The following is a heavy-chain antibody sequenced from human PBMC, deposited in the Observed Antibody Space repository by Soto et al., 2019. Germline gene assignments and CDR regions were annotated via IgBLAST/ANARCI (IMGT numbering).Heavy chain of an antibody. CDR3: ARGDFDSSANYYAGWFDP. CDR2: TNPNSGGT. V-gene: IGHV1-2*02. CDR1: GYTFTGYY. Sequence: QVQLVQSGAEVKKPGASVKVSCKASGYTFTGYYMHWLRQAPGQGLEWMGWTNPNSGGTKYAQKFQGRVTMTNDTSISTAYMELSRLGSDDTAVYYCARGDFDSSANYYAGWFDPWGQGTLVTVSS. J-gene: IGHJ5*02. D-gene: IGHD3-22*01.